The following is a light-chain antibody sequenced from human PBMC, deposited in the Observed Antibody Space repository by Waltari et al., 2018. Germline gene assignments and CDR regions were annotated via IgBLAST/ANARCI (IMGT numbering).Light chain of an antibody. V-gene: IGLV1-40*01. J-gene: IGLJ3*02. Sequence: QSVLTHPPSVSGAPGQRVTISCTGSSSNIGAGYDVHWYQQLPGTAPKLLIFGSSNRPAGVPDRFSGAKSGTSASLAITGLQAEDEADYYCQSYDSSLSGFWVFGGGTKLTVL. CDR2: GSS. CDR3: QSYDSSLSGFWV. CDR1: SSNIGAGYD.